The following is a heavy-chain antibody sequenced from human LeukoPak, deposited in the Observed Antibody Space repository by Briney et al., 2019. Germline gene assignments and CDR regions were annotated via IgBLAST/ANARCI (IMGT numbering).Heavy chain of an antibody. CDR2: INPSSGGT. J-gene: IGHJ1*01. CDR3: ARGDSNGTHH. Sequence: DSVKVSCKASGYTFTDYYIHWVRQAPGQGLEWMGWINPSSGGTNYAPKFQGRVTLTRDTSISTTYMELSSLRSDDTAVYYCARGDSNGTHHWGQGTLVTVSS. CDR1: GYTFTDYY. V-gene: IGHV1-2*02. D-gene: IGHD2/OR15-2a*01.